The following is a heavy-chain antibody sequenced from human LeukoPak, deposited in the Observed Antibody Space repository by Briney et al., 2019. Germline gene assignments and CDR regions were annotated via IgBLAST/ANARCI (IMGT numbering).Heavy chain of an antibody. CDR3: ARDAGYSYGPFDY. Sequence: SETLSLTCTVSGGSISSEDYSWSWIRQPPGKGLEWIGSIYYSGSTYYNPSLKSRVTISGDTPKNQFSLKLSSVTAADTAVYYCARDAGYSYGPFDYWGQGTLVTVSS. J-gene: IGHJ4*02. CDR2: IYYSGST. V-gene: IGHV4-30-4*01. CDR1: GGSISSEDYS. D-gene: IGHD5-18*01.